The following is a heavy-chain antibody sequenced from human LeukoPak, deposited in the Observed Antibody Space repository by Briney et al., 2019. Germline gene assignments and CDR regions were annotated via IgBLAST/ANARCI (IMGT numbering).Heavy chain of an antibody. CDR2: IYPGDSDT. Sequence: GESLKISCKGSGYSFTSYWIGWVRQMPGKGLEWMGIIYPGDSDTRYSPSFQGQVTISADKSISTAYLQWSSLKASDTAMYYCARSYYYDSSGYLWDAFDIWGQGTMVTVSS. CDR3: ARSYYYDSSGYLWDAFDI. D-gene: IGHD3-22*01. J-gene: IGHJ3*02. CDR1: GYSFTSYW. V-gene: IGHV5-51*01.